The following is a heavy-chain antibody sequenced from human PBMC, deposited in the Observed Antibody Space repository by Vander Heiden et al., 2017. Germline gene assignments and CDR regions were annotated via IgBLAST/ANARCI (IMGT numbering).Heavy chain of an antibody. D-gene: IGHD2-21*02. J-gene: IGHJ6*02. V-gene: IGHV3-23*01. CDR3: ARVTKRGGYGLDV. Sequence: SLSCAASGFAFINYAMAWVRQAPGKGLEWVSAISGSANSTYYADSVRGRFTVARDNSKNTLYLHMNSLRAEDTAIYFCARVTKRGGYGLDVWGQGTTVTVSS. CDR2: ISGSANST. CDR1: GFAFINYA.